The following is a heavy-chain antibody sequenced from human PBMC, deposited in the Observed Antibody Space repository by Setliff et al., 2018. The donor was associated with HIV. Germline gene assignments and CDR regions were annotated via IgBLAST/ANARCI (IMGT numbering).Heavy chain of an antibody. CDR3: ASRVYYYDESAILREEGFVP. CDR1: GGSIDNNKYY. J-gene: IGHJ5*02. D-gene: IGHD3-22*01. CDR2: IYHSGKT. V-gene: IGHV4-39*01. Sequence: SETLSLTCSVSGGSIDNNKYYWSWIRQPPGKGLEWTGSIYHSGKTYYNPSLKRRLTISVDTSKNEFSLKLTSVTAADTAVYYCASRVYYYDESAILREEGFVPWGQGTLVTVSS.